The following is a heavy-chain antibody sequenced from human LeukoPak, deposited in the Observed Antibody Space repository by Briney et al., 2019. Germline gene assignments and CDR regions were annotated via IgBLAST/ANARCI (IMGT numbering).Heavy chain of an antibody. CDR1: GGSFSGYY. J-gene: IGHJ3*02. Sequence: SETLSLTCAVYGGSFSGYYWSWIRQPPGKGLGWIGEINHSGSTNYNPSLKSRVTISVDTSKNQFSLKLSSVTAADTAVYYCAYYGYRDAFDIWGQGTMVTVSS. CDR3: AYYGYRDAFDI. D-gene: IGHD3-10*01. CDR2: INHSGST. V-gene: IGHV4-34*01.